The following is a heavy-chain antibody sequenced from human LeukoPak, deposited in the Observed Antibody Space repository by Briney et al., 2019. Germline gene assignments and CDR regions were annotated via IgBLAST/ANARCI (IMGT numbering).Heavy chain of an antibody. J-gene: IGHJ5*02. Sequence: SETLSLTCTVSGGSISSYYWSWIRQPPGKGLEWLGYIYYSGSTNYNPSLKSRVTISVDTSKNQFSLKLSSVTAADTAVYYCARSGAGSPAGKGFDPWGQGTLVTVSS. D-gene: IGHD6-13*01. V-gene: IGHV4-59*08. CDR2: IYYSGST. CDR3: ARSGAGSPAGKGFDP. CDR1: GGSISSYY.